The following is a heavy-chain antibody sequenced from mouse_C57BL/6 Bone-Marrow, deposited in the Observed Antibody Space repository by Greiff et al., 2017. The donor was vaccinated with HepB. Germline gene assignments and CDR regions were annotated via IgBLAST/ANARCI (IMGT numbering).Heavy chain of an antibody. D-gene: IGHD2-10*01. V-gene: IGHV1-39*01. J-gene: IGHJ1*03. Sequence: EVKLQQSGPELVKPGASVKISCKASGYSFTDYNMNWVKQSNGKSLEWIGVINPNYGTTSYNQKFKGKATLTVDQSSSTAYMQLNSLTSEDSAVYYCAREGSTYYPNYEGFDVWGTGATVTVSS. CDR3: AREGSTYYPNYEGFDV. CDR1: GYSFTDYN. CDR2: INPNYGTT.